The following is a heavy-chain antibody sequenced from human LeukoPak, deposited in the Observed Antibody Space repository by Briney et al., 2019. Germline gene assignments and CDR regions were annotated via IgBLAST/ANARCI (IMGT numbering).Heavy chain of an antibody. CDR3: AKARLGRGDCCPFEF. J-gene: IGHJ4*02. CDR1: GFIFSSYA. CDR2: ISASGGNT. Sequence: PGGSLRLSCAASGFIFSSYAMTWVRQAPGKGLEWVSTISASGGNTYYADSVKGRFTISRDNSKNTLFLQMNSLRAEDTAVYSCAKARLGRGDCCPFEFWGRGTLVTVSS. V-gene: IGHV3-23*01. D-gene: IGHD2-21*02.